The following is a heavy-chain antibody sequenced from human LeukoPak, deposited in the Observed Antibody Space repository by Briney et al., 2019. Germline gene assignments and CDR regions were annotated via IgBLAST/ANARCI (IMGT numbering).Heavy chain of an antibody. J-gene: IGHJ5*02. V-gene: IGHV7-4-1*02. CDR1: GYTFTSYA. D-gene: IGHD2-21*02. Sequence: ASVKVSCKASGYTFTSYAMNWVRQAPGQGLEWMGWINTNTGNPTYAQGFTGRFVFSLDTSVSTAYLQISSLKAEDTAVYYCARGGGSNKPYCGGDCDWFDPWGQGTLVTVSS. CDR2: INTNTGNP. CDR3: ARGGGSNKPYCGGDCDWFDP.